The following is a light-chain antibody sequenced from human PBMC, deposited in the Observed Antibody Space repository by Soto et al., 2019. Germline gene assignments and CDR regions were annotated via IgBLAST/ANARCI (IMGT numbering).Light chain of an antibody. Sequence: QLVLTQSPSASASLGASVKLTCTLSSGHSSYAIAWHQQQPEKGPRYLMKVNSNGTHSKGDGIPDRFSGSSSGAERYLTISRLQSEDGGGSYCQTWGPGIRVVFGGGTKLTVL. J-gene: IGLJ2*01. CDR1: SGHSSYA. CDR2: VNSNGTH. V-gene: IGLV4-69*01. CDR3: QTWGPGIRVV.